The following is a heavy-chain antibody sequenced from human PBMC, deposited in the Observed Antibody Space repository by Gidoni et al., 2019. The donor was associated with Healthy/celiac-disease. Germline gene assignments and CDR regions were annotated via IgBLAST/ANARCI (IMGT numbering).Heavy chain of an antibody. CDR2: INPNSGGT. J-gene: IGHJ4*02. CDR3: ARGVTFGGVIVRGDY. CDR1: GYTFTGYY. V-gene: IGHV1-2*02. D-gene: IGHD3-16*02. Sequence: QVQLVQSGAEVTKPGASVKVSCKASGYTFTGYYMHCVRQAPGQGLEWMGWINPNSGGTNYAQKFQGRVTMTRDTSISTAYMELSRLRADDTAVYYCARGVTFGGVIVRGDYWGQGTLVTVSS.